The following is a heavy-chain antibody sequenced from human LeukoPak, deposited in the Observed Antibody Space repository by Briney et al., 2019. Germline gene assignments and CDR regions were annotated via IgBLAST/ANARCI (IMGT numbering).Heavy chain of an antibody. V-gene: IGHV1-24*01. D-gene: IGHD1-26*01. CDR2: FDPEDGET. Sequence: GASVKVSCKVSGYTLIELSMHWVRQAPGKGLEWVGGFDPEDGETIYAQKFQGRVTMTADTSTDTAYMELSSLRSEGTAVYYCATSRTSIVGATTPYCFDYWGQGTLVTVSA. CDR3: ATSRTSIVGATTPYCFDY. CDR1: GYTLIELS. J-gene: IGHJ4*02.